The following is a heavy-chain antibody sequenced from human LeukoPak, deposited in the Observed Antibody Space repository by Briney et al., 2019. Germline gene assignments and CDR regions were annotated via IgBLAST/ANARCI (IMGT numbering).Heavy chain of an antibody. CDR3: AKVDGITIFEVFDY. V-gene: IGHV3-23*01. D-gene: IGHD3-3*01. Sequence: PGGSLRLSCAASGFTFSSYAMSWVRQAPGKGLEWVSAISGSGGSTYYADSVKGRFTIPRDNYKNTLYLQMNSLRAEDTAVYYCAKVDGITIFEVFDYWGQGTLVTVSS. CDR2: ISGSGGST. CDR1: GFTFSSYA. J-gene: IGHJ4*02.